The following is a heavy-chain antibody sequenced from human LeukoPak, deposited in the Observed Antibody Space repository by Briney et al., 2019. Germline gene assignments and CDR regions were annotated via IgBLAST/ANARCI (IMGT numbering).Heavy chain of an antibody. Sequence: ASETLSLTCTVSGGSISSGGYYWSWIRQPPGKGLEWIGYIYHSGSTYYNPSLKSRVTISVDRSKNQFSLKLSSVTAADTAVYYCARREVYSSSSEGVYNWFDPWGQGTLVTVSS. V-gene: IGHV4-30-2*01. J-gene: IGHJ5*02. CDR2: IYHSGST. CDR3: ARREVYSSSSEGVYNWFDP. CDR1: GGSISSGGYY. D-gene: IGHD6-6*01.